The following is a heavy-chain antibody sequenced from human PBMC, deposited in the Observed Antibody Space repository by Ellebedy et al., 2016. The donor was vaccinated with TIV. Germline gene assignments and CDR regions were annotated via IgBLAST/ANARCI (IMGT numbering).Heavy chain of an antibody. CDR2: IIPIFGTA. V-gene: IGHV1-69*13. Sequence: AASVKVSCKASGGTFSSYAISWARQAPGQGLEWMGGIIPIFGTANYAQKFQGRVTITADESTSTAYMELSSLRSEDTAVYYCARGKVPAAMGENWFDPWGQGTLVTVSS. D-gene: IGHD2-2*01. CDR1: GGTFSSYA. CDR3: ARGKVPAAMGENWFDP. J-gene: IGHJ5*02.